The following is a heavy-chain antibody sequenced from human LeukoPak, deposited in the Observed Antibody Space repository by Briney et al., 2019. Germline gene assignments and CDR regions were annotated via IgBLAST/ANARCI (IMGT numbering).Heavy chain of an antibody. V-gene: IGHV4-59*01. Sequence: SETLSLTCTVSLGSISSYYWNWIRQPPGTGREWIGYIYYSGSTNYNPSLKRRVTISVDTSKNQFSLTLSSVTAADTAVYYCARAGRRDGYKSYFDYWGQGTLVTVSS. D-gene: IGHD5-24*01. CDR2: IYYSGST. CDR1: LGSISSYY. CDR3: ARAGRRDGYKSYFDY. J-gene: IGHJ4*02.